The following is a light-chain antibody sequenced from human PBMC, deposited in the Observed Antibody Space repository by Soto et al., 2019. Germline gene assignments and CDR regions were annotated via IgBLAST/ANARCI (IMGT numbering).Light chain of an antibody. Sequence: QSVLTQPPSASGSPGQSVTISCTGTSSDVGGYNYVSWYQQHPGKAPKLMIYEVSKRPSGVPDRFSGSKSGNTASLAVSGLRAEDEADYYCSSYAGSNNYVFGTGTKVTAL. CDR2: EVS. CDR1: SSDVGGYNY. CDR3: SSYAGSNNYV. J-gene: IGLJ1*01. V-gene: IGLV2-8*01.